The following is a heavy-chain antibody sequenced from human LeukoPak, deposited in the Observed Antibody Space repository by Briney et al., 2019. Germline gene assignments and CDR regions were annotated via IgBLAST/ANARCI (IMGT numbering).Heavy chain of an antibody. CDR1: DFTFSSYG. D-gene: IGHD1-26*01. J-gene: IGHJ6*02. CDR3: ARASGTYYYYGMDV. CDR2: ISDSGRGS. Sequence: GGSLRLSCAASDFTFSSYGMSWVRQSPGKGLEWVSGISDSGRGSYYADSVKGRFTISRDISKKTLYLQMNSLIAEDTALYYCARASGTYYYYGMDVWGQGTTVTVSS. V-gene: IGHV3-23*01.